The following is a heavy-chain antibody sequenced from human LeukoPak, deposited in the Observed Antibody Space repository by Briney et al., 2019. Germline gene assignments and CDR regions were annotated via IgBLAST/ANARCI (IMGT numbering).Heavy chain of an antibody. J-gene: IGHJ4*02. D-gene: IGHD3-16*01. CDR3: ARGLRKGRYFDY. V-gene: IGHV3-23*01. CDR2: ISGSGGST. Sequence: GGSLRLSCAASGFTFSSYAMSWVRQAPGKGLEWVSAISGSGGSTFYADSVKGRFTISRDNSKNTAYLQMNRLRAEDTAIYYCARGLRKGRYFDYWGQGTLVTVSS. CDR1: GFTFSSYA.